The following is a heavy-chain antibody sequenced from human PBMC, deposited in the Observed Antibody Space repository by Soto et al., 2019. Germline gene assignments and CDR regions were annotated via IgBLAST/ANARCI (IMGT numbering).Heavy chain of an antibody. D-gene: IGHD3-10*01. CDR2: IRQSGDRS. J-gene: IGHJ4*02. CDR3: VTAVRTRLDN. Sequence: QLLESGGDLVQPGGSLRLSCAASGFIFSNFAMYWVRRAPGKGLEWVSSIRQSGDRSSYADSAKGRFTISRDNSKNTLYLQMNGLRLDDTDVYYGVTAVRTRLDNWGPGTLVTVSS. CDR1: GFIFSNFA. V-gene: IGHV3-23*01.